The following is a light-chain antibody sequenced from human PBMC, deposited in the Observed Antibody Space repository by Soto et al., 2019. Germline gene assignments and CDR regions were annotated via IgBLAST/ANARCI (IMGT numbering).Light chain of an antibody. CDR3: QQFNSYPPYT. Sequence: AIQLTQSPSSLSGSVGDRVTITCRASQGISSALAWYQQKPGKAPKLLIYDASSLESGVPSRFSGSGSGTDFTLTISSLQPEHFATYYCQQFNSYPPYTFGQGTKLEIK. V-gene: IGKV1-13*02. J-gene: IGKJ2*01. CDR2: DAS. CDR1: QGISSA.